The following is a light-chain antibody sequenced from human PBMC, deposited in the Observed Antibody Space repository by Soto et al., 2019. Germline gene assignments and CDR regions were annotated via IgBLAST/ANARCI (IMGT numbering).Light chain of an antibody. CDR3: QQRSNWPQYA. CDR2: DAS. V-gene: IGKV3-11*01. Sequence: EIVLTQSPATLSLSPGERATLSCRASQSVSSYLAWYQQKPGQAPRLLIYDASNRATGIPARFSGSGSGTDFTLHISSLEPADFAVYYCQQRSNWPQYAFGQGTKLEIK. J-gene: IGKJ2*01. CDR1: QSVSSY.